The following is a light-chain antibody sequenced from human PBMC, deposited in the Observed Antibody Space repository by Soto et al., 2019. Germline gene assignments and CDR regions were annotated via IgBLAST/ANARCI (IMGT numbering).Light chain of an antibody. CDR3: QQYDNLPRYT. CDR2: DAS. J-gene: IGKJ2*01. CDR1: QDIRNY. V-gene: IGKV1-33*01. Sequence: DIQMTQSPSSLSASVGDRVTITCQASQDIRNYLNWYQQKPGKAPNHLIYDASNLEAGVPSRFSGGGYGTNFTFTISSLQPEDIATYYCQQYDNLPRYTFGQGTRLEI.